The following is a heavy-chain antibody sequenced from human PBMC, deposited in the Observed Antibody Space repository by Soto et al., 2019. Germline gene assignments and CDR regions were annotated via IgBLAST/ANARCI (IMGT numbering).Heavy chain of an antibody. J-gene: IGHJ4*02. V-gene: IGHV4-59*01. CDR2: IYYSGSA. D-gene: IGHD1-1*01. CDR1: GGSISSYY. CDR3: ARDAGTGTTEFDY. Sequence: QVQLQESGPGLVKPSETLSLTCTVSGGSISSYYWSWIRQPPGKGLEWIGYIYYSGSANYNPSLKSRVTISVDTSKNQFSLKLSSVTAADTAVYYCARDAGTGTTEFDYWGQGTLVTVSS.